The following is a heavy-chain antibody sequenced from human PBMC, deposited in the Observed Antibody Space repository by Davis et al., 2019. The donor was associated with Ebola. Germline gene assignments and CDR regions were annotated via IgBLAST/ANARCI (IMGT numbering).Heavy chain of an antibody. CDR3: ARDPLIIGDATTDS. J-gene: IGHJ5*01. D-gene: IGHD2/OR15-2a*01. V-gene: IGHV3-23*01. Sequence: GGSLRLSCAASGFTFSSYAMSWVRQAPGKGLEWVSAISGSGGSTYYADSVKGRFTISRDNAKNSLFLQMNSLRADDTAVYYCARDPLIIGDATTDSWGQGTLVTVSS. CDR2: ISGSGGST. CDR1: GFTFSSYA.